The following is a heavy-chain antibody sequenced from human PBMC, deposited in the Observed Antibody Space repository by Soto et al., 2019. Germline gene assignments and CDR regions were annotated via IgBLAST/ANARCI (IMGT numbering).Heavy chain of an antibody. Sequence: GASVKVSCKASGGTFSSYAISWVRQAPGQGLEWMGGIIPIFGTANYAQKFQGRVTITADESASTAYMELSSLRSEDTAVYYCARDRGVWELPKRCYYGMDVWGQGTTVTVSS. CDR2: IIPIFGTA. CDR1: GGTFSSYA. V-gene: IGHV1-69*13. J-gene: IGHJ6*02. CDR3: ARDRGVWELPKRCYYGMDV. D-gene: IGHD1-26*01.